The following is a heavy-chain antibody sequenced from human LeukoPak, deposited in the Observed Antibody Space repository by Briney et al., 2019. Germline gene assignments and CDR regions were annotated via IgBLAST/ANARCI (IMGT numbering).Heavy chain of an antibody. D-gene: IGHD2-2*01. CDR2: INPNSGGT. CDR3: ASEPAAMAEVDYYYSMDV. CDR1: GYTFTCYY. V-gene: IGHV1-2*02. Sequence: ASVKVSCKASGYTFTCYYMHWVRQAPGQGLEWMGWINPNSGGTNYAQKFQGRVTMTRDTSISTAYMELSRLRSDDTAVYYCASEPAAMAEVDYYYSMDVWGQGTTVTVSS. J-gene: IGHJ6*02.